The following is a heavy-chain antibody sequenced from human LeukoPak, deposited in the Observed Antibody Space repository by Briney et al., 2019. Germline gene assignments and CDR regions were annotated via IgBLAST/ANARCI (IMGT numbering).Heavy chain of an antibody. CDR2: ISESGDTK. D-gene: IGHD4-11*01. CDR3: ARRTYSNYFFDY. V-gene: IGHV3-11*01. CDR1: GFTFSDYH. J-gene: IGHJ4*02. Sequence: GGSLRLSCATSGFTFSDYHMSWIRQAPGKGLEWVSDISESGDTKFYTDSVKGRFTISRDNGKKSMYLQMNSLRAEDTAVYYCARRTYSNYFFDYWGQGTLGTVSS.